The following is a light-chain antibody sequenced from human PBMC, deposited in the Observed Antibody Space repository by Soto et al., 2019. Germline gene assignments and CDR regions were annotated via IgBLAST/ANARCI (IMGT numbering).Light chain of an antibody. V-gene: IGKV3-11*01. CDR3: QQRSNWPIT. CDR1: QSVSSY. Sequence: EIVLTQSPVTLSLSPGERATLSCRASQSVSSYLAWYQQKPGQAPRPLIYDASNRATGIPARFSGSGSGTDFTPTISSLEPEDFAVYYCQQRSNWPITFGQGTRLEIK. J-gene: IGKJ5*01. CDR2: DAS.